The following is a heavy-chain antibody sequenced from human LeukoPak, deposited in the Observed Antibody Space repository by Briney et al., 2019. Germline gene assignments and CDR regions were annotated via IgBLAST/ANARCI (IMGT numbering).Heavy chain of an antibody. J-gene: IGHJ3*02. CDR1: GFTVSSNY. CDR3: ARESLGIEVVNGGAFDI. V-gene: IGHV3-74*01. CDR2: INSDESTT. Sequence: GGSLRLSCAASGFTVSSNYMSWVRQAPGKGLVWASRINSDESTTGYADSVKGRFTISRDNAKNTLYLQMNSLRVEDTAVYFCARESLGIEVVNGGAFDIWGQGTMVTVSS. D-gene: IGHD3-22*01.